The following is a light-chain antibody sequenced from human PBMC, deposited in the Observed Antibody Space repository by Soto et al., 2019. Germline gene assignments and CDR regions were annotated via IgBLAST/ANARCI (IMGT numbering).Light chain of an antibody. CDR3: QQYYDWPLIT. CDR2: GAS. Sequence: EIVLTQSPVSLSLSPWEVATLSCMASDGVVRSLAWYQQKPGQAPRLLIFGASIRATGVPARFSGSGSGTAFTLTISSLQSEDFALYSCQQYYDWPLITFGQGTRLEIK. J-gene: IGKJ5*01. CDR1: DGVVRS. V-gene: IGKV3-15*01.